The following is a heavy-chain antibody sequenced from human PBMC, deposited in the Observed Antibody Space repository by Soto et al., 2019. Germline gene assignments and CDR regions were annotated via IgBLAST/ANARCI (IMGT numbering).Heavy chain of an antibody. Sequence: ASVKVSCKASGHTFSSYGISWVRQAPGQGLEWLGWISAYNGNTNYAQKFQGRVSMTTDASTSTAYMELRSLRSDDTAVYYCARAAYEILTGYYRLWGQGTLVTVSS. CDR3: ARAAYEILTGYYRL. D-gene: IGHD3-9*01. J-gene: IGHJ4*02. CDR2: ISAYNGNT. V-gene: IGHV1-18*01. CDR1: GHTFSSYG.